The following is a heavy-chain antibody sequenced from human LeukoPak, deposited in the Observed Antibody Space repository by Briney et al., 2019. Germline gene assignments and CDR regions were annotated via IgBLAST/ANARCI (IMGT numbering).Heavy chain of an antibody. CDR2: ISHDGII. Sequence: GGSLRLSCETAGITFSSYVMHWVRRTPGKGLVWVSRISHDGIISYADSVKGRFTISRDNAKNTLILQMNSLRVEDTAVYYCARDWVYKIDYWGRGTLVTVSS. CDR1: GITFSSYV. J-gene: IGHJ4*02. D-gene: IGHD5-24*01. V-gene: IGHV3-74*01. CDR3: ARDWVYKIDY.